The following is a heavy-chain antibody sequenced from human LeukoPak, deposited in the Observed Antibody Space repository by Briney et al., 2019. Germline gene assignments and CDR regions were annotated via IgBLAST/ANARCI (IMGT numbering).Heavy chain of an antibody. D-gene: IGHD3-10*01. CDR3: ARGRGAGDYYYYYMDV. J-gene: IGHJ6*03. CDR1: GYTFTSYD. CDR2: MNPNSGNT. Sequence: ASVKVSCKASGYTFTSYDINWVRQATGQGLEWMGWMNPNSGNTGYAQKFQGRVTITRNTSISTAYMELSSLRSEDTAVYYCARGRGAGDYYYYYMDVWGKGTTVTVSS. V-gene: IGHV1-8*03.